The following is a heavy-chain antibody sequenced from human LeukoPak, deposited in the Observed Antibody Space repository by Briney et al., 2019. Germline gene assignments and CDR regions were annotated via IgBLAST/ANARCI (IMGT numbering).Heavy chain of an antibody. CDR3: ARGGGSSWYASLKVTFDY. CDR1: GGSFSGYY. CDR2: INHSGST. D-gene: IGHD6-13*01. J-gene: IGHJ4*02. Sequence: SETLSLTCAVYGGSFSGYYWSWIRQPPGKGLEWIGEINHSGSTNYNPSLKSRVTISVDTSKNQFSLKLSSVTAADTAVYYCARGGGSSWYASLKVTFDYWGQGTLVTVSS. V-gene: IGHV4-34*01.